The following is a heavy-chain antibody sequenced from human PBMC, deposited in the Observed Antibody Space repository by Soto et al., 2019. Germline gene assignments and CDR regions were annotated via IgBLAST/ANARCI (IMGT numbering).Heavy chain of an antibody. CDR1: EFTFSGRS. J-gene: IGHJ6*03. V-gene: IGHV3-74*01. CDR2: IDKVGTDS. Sequence: EVQLVESGGGLVQPGGSLRLSCAASEFTFSGRSVHWVRQAPGKGLVWVSGIDKVGTDSTYADSVKGRFTSPRDNAKNTVYLTKNSPRVEDTAVYFRSRGWFGPDVWGKGTTVTVSS. CDR3: SRGWFGPDV. D-gene: IGHD3-10*01.